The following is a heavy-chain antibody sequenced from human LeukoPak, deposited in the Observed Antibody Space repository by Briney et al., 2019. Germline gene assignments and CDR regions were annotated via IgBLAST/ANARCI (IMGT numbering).Heavy chain of an antibody. Sequence: GGSLRLSCAASGFTVSSNYMSWVRQAPGKGLEWVSSISSYSSYIFYAESVKGRFTISRDIAKNSLYLQMHSLRAEDTAVYYCARVHLDYSDFDYWGQGTLVTVSS. CDR3: ARVHLDYSDFDY. CDR1: GFTVSSNY. V-gene: IGHV3-21*01. D-gene: IGHD2-15*01. CDR2: ISSYSSYI. J-gene: IGHJ4*02.